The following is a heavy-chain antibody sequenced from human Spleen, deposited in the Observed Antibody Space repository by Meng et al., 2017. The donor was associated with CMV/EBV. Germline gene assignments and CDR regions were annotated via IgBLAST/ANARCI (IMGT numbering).Heavy chain of an antibody. Sequence: SVKVSCKFSGGAFVAYAFGWVRQAPGQGLEWMGGIIPVFNTGHYTQRFQGRLTITTDESTTTAYMELSSLQSEDTAIYYCVTGYCTNGVCSSIDCWGQGTLVTVSS. J-gene: IGHJ4*02. D-gene: IGHD2-8*01. CDR1: GGAFVAYA. CDR2: IIPVFNTG. V-gene: IGHV1-69*05. CDR3: VTGYCTNGVCSSIDC.